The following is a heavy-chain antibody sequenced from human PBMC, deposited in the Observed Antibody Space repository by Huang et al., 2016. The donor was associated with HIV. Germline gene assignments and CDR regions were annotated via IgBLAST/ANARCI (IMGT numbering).Heavy chain of an antibody. V-gene: IGHV3-9*01. CDR3: VIMDDYFDY. CDR1: GFAFSQSA. D-gene: IGHD2-8*01. Sequence: VQLVESGGGLVQPGWSLRLSCAASGFAFSQSAVHWVRQSPGKGVEWDAGIGGNSGDIAYAASVRGRFVISRDNAKKSLYLKMNGLRLEDTALYFCVIMDDYFDYWGQGVLVGVSS. J-gene: IGHJ4*02. CDR2: IGGNSGDI.